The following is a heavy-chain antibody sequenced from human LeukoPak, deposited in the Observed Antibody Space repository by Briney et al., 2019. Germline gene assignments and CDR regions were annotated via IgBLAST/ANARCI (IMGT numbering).Heavy chain of an antibody. CDR3: ARGRGYSGYSYYFDY. Sequence: SVKVSCKASGYSFTSYGISWVRQAPGQRLEWMGWISAYNGNTNYAQKLQGRVTMTTDTSTSTAYMELRSLRSDDTAVYYCARGRGYSGYSYYFDYWGQGTLVTVSS. V-gene: IGHV1-18*04. CDR1: GYSFTSYG. CDR2: ISAYNGNT. D-gene: IGHD5-12*01. J-gene: IGHJ4*02.